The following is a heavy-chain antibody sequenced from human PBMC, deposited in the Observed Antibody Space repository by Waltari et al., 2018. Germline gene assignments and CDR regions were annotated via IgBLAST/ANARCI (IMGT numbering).Heavy chain of an antibody. CDR2: INSNSGGT. Sequence: QVQLVQSGAEVKKPGASVKVTCKASGYTFTDHYMHWVRQAPGQGLEWMGRINSNSGGTNYARKFQGRVTMTTDTSLNTVYMELTRLISDDTAVYYCARDFRGGSYHFDYWGQGTLVTVSS. CDR1: GYTFTDHY. V-gene: IGHV1-2*02. CDR3: ARDFRGGSYHFDY. J-gene: IGHJ4*02. D-gene: IGHD1-26*01.